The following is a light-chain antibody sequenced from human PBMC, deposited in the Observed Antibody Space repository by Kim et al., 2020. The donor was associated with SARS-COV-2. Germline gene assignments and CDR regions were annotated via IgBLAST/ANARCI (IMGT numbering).Light chain of an antibody. CDR2: EAN. CDR3: QSYDSSNPVV. V-gene: IGLV6-57*02. Sequence: KPETIPGRSRNGGVDRNYVKSSQLHQDSAPTPVIYEANQRPSGVPDRSSCSIDSCSNSASLTISGLKPEDEADYYCQSYDSSNPVVLGGGTQLT. CDR1: NGGVDRNY. J-gene: IGLJ2*01.